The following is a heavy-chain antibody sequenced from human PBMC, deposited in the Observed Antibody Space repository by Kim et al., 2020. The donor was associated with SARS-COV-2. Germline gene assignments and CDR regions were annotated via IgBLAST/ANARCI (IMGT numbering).Heavy chain of an antibody. CDR2: IWYDGSNK. Sequence: GGSLRLSCAASGFTFSSYGMHWVRQAPGKGLEWVAVIWYDGSNKYYADSVKGRFTISRDNSKNTLYLQMNSLRAEDTAVYYCARETLPPREMATRGWFDPWGQGTLVTVSS. D-gene: IGHD1-26*01. CDR1: GFTFSSYG. J-gene: IGHJ5*02. V-gene: IGHV3-33*01. CDR3: ARETLPPREMATRGWFDP.